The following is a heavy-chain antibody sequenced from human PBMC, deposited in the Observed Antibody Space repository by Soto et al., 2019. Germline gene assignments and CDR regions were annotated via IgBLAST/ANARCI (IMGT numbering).Heavy chain of an antibody. CDR1: GGYFSGYC. V-gene: IGHV4-34*01. Sequence: SETLCLTCTVDGGYFSGYCWSWIRQTTGKGLEWIGEINHSGSTNYNPSLKSRVTISVDTSKNQFSLKLSSVTAADTAVYYCARALTLYGSGGEWFDPWGQGTLVTVSS. CDR2: INHSGST. J-gene: IGHJ5*02. CDR3: ARALTLYGSGGEWFDP. D-gene: IGHD3-10*01.